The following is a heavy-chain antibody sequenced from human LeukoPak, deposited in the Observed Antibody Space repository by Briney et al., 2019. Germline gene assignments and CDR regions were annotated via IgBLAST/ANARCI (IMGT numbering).Heavy chain of an antibody. J-gene: IGHJ4*02. V-gene: IGHV1-18*01. CDR1: GYTFTSYG. CDR3: ARDRTMARYSYGGKTDY. D-gene: IGHD5-18*01. CDR2: ISAYSGNT. Sequence: GASVKVSCKASGYTFTSYGISWVRQAPGQGVEWMGWISAYSGNTKDAQKLQGGVTMTTDTSTSTASMEPRSLRSDDTAACYCARDRTMARYSYGGKTDYWGQGTLVTVSS.